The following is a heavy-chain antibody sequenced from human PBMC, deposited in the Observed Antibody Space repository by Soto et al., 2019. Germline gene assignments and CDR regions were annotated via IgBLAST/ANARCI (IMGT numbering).Heavy chain of an antibody. CDR1: GYTFTSYD. CDR3: ARGRRNWNYYYYMDV. J-gene: IGHJ6*03. D-gene: IGHD1-1*01. Sequence: ASVKVSCKASGYTFTSYDINWVRQATGQGLEWMGWMNPNSGNTGYAQKFQGRVTMTRNTSISTAYMELSSLRSEDTAVYYCARGRRNWNYYYYMDVWGKGTTVTVSS. V-gene: IGHV1-8*01. CDR2: MNPNSGNT.